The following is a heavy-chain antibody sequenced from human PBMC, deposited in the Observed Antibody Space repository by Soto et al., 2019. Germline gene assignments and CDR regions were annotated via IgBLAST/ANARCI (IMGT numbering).Heavy chain of an antibody. J-gene: IGHJ6*02. D-gene: IGHD3-16*01. Sequence: QVQLVESGGGVVQPGRSLRLSCAASGFTFSSYAMHWVRQAPGKGLEWVAVISYDGSNKYYANSVKGRFTISRDNSKNTLYLQMNSMRAEDTAVYYCARDGGYLLNILAAYDDDGMDVWGQGTTVTVSS. V-gene: IGHV3-30-3*01. CDR3: ARDGGYLLNILAAYDDDGMDV. CDR1: GFTFSSYA. CDR2: ISYDGSNK.